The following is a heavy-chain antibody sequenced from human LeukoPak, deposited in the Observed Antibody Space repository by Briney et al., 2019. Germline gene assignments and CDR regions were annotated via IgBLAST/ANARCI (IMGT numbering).Heavy chain of an antibody. Sequence: SETLSLTCTVSGGSISSGSYYWSWIRQPPGKGLEWIGEINHSGSTNYNPSLKSRVTISVDTSKNQFSLKLSSVTAADTAVYYCARDLDCSSTSCYVRWFDPWGQGTLVTVSS. V-gene: IGHV4-39*07. CDR3: ARDLDCSSTSCYVRWFDP. J-gene: IGHJ5*02. CDR2: INHSGST. CDR1: GGSISSGSYY. D-gene: IGHD2-2*01.